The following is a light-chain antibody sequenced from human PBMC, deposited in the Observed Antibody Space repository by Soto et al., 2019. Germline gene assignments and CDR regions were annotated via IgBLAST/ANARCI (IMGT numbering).Light chain of an antibody. V-gene: IGLV1-40*01. CDR1: SSNIGANFN. CDR3: QSYDTRLRGSVV. J-gene: IGLJ2*01. Sequence: QSVLTQPPSVSGAPGQEVTISCTGSSSNIGANFNVHWYQQVPGTAPKLLIYDNNNRPSGVPDRFSGSKSGTSASLAVTGLQAEDEADYYCQSYDTRLRGSVVFGRGTKLTVL. CDR2: DNN.